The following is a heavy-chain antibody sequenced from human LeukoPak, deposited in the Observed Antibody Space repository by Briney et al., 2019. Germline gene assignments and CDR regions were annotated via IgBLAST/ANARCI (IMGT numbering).Heavy chain of an antibody. CDR1: GYSISSGYY. V-gene: IGHV4-38-2*02. Sequence: SETLSLTCTVSGYSISSGYYWGWIRQPPGKGLEWIGSIYHSGSTYYNPSLKGRVTISVDTSKNQFSLKLSSVTAADTAVYYCARDIADSGSPGGDYWGQGTLVTVSS. CDR2: IYHSGST. J-gene: IGHJ4*02. D-gene: IGHD1-26*01. CDR3: ARDIADSGSPGGDY.